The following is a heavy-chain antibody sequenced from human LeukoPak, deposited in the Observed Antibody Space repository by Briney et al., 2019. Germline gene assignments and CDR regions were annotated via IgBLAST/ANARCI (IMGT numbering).Heavy chain of an antibody. CDR3: ARVTVVVPTPEDYYYYMDV. J-gene: IGHJ6*03. Sequence: SETLSLTCTVSGGSISSYYWSWIRQPAGKGLEWIGRIYTSGSTNYNPSLKSRVTMSVDTSKNQFSLKLSSVTAADTAVYYCARVTVVVPTPEDYYYYMDVWGKGTTVTVSS. CDR2: IYTSGST. CDR1: GGSISSYY. V-gene: IGHV4-4*07. D-gene: IGHD2-2*01.